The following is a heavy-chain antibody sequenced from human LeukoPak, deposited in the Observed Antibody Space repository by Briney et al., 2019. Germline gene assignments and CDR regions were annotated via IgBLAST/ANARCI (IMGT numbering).Heavy chain of an antibody. CDR2: ISGSGGST. Sequence: PGGSLRLSCAASGFTFSSYAMTWVRQAPGKGLEWVSAISGSGGSTYYADSVRGRFTISRDNSKNTMYMQMNSLRAEDTAVYYCAKYGIVVAGKGLPDWWGQGTLVTVSS. V-gene: IGHV3-23*01. D-gene: IGHD6-19*01. J-gene: IGHJ4*02. CDR3: AKYGIVVAGKGLPDW. CDR1: GFTFSSYA.